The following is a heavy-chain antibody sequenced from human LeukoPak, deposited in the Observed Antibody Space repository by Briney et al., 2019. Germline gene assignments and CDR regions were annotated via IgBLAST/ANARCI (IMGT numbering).Heavy chain of an antibody. Sequence: PSETLSLTSAVYGGSFSDYYWTWIRQPPGKGLEWIGEITHSGTTNYNPSLKGRVTISVDTSKNQFSLRLSSVTAADTAVYYCARLNYDSSGYYRDYFDYWGQGTLVTVSS. CDR3: ARLNYDSSGYYRDYFDY. D-gene: IGHD3-22*01. CDR1: GGSFSDYY. V-gene: IGHV4-34*01. CDR2: ITHSGTT. J-gene: IGHJ4*02.